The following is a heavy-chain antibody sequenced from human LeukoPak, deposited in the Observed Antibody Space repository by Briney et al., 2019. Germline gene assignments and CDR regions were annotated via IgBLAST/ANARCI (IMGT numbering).Heavy chain of an antibody. CDR1: GGSFSGYY. Sequence: SETLSLTCAVYGGSFSGYYWSWIRQPPGKGLEWIGEINHSGSTNYNPSLKSRVTISVDTSKNQFSLKLSSVTAADTAVYYCARMYCYGSGSRRNWFDPWGQGTLVTVSS. V-gene: IGHV4-34*01. D-gene: IGHD3-10*01. J-gene: IGHJ5*02. CDR3: ARMYCYGSGSRRNWFDP. CDR2: INHSGST.